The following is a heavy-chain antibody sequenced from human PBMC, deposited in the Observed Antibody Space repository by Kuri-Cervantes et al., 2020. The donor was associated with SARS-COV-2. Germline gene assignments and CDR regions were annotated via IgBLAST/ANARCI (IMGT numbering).Heavy chain of an antibody. V-gene: IGHV3-48*03. J-gene: IGHJ5*02. CDR3: AKGENTYSSSWFDP. CDR2: ISSSGSTI. Sequence: GESLKISCAASGCTFSSYEMNWVRQAPGKGLEWVSYISSSGSTIYYADSVKGRFTISRDNSKNTLYLQMNSLRAEDTAVYYCAKGENTYSSSWFDPWGQGTLVTVSS. D-gene: IGHD6-13*01. CDR1: GCTFSSYE.